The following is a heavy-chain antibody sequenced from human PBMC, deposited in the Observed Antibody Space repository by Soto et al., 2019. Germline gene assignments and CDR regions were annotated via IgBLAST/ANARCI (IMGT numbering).Heavy chain of an antibody. CDR3: ARGRHIQGAFIAAF. Sequence: QVLLVQSGAEVQKPGASVKVSCKASGYTFTSYDINWVRQATGQGLEWMGWMNPNSGTTGYAQKFQGRVTMTRNTXXSTAYMELRSLTSEDTAMSYCARGRHIQGAFIAAFWGQGTLVTVSS. V-gene: IGHV1-8*01. D-gene: IGHD1-26*01. J-gene: IGHJ4*02. CDR2: MNPNSGTT. CDR1: GYTFTSYD.